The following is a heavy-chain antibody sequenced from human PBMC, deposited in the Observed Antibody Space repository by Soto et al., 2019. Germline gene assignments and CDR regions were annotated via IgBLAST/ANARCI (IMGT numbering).Heavy chain of an antibody. CDR3: ARTYGAKNDAFDI. CDR1: GGSISSGGYY. J-gene: IGHJ3*02. D-gene: IGHD4-17*01. Sequence: QVQLQESGPGLVKPSQTLSLTCTVSGGSISSGGYYWSWIRQHPGKGREWIGYIYYSGSTYYNPSLKSRVXXSXAXXKNQYSLKLSSVTAADTAVYYCARTYGAKNDAFDIWGQGTMVTVSS. V-gene: IGHV4-31*03. CDR2: IYYSGST.